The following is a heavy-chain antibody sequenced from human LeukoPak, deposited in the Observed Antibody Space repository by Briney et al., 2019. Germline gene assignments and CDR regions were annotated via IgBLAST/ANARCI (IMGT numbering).Heavy chain of an antibody. CDR3: VKVGKYYGSGSYKYYYGMDV. Sequence: GGSLRPSFSASGFTFSSFAMHWVRQAPGKGLGYVSAISSNGGSKNYAAPVKGRFPISRENSKNTLYLQMSSLKAEDTAVYYCVKVGKYYGSGSYKYYYGMDVWGKGTTVTVSS. CDR2: ISSNGGSK. CDR1: GFTFSSFA. D-gene: IGHD3-10*01. V-gene: IGHV3-64D*06. J-gene: IGHJ6*04.